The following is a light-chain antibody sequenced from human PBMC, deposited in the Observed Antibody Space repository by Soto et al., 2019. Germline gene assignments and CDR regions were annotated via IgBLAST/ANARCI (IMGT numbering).Light chain of an antibody. CDR2: GAS. J-gene: IGKJ1*01. CDR3: QHYNNWLWT. Sequence: EIVLTQSPGTLSLSPGERATLSCRASQSVGSSYLAWYQQKRGQAPRLLIYGASSRATGIPDRFSGSGSGTDFTLTISRLEPEEFAVYYCQHYNNWLWTFGQGTKVDIK. V-gene: IGKV3-20*01. CDR1: QSVGSSY.